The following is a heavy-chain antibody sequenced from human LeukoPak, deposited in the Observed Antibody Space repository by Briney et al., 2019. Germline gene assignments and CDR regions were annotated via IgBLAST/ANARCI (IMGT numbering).Heavy chain of an antibody. D-gene: IGHD3-10*01. CDR2: FDPEVGKT. V-gene: IGHV1-24*01. CDR3: ATGLPMVRGVILDAFDI. J-gene: IGHJ3*02. Sequence: AASVTVSCKVSGYTLTELSMHWVRQAPGKGLEWMGGFDPEVGKTIYAQKFQGRVTMTEDTSTDTAYMELSSLRSEDTAVYYCATGLPMVRGVILDAFDIWGQGTMVTVSS. CDR1: GYTLTELS.